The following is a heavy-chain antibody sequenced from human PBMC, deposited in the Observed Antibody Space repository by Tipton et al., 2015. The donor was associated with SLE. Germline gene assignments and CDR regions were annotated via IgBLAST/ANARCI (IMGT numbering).Heavy chain of an antibody. Sequence: SLRLSCAASGFNFRDYCMTWIRQAPGKGLEWVSYISRGGNSIYYADSVKGRFTISRDNAKNSLYLQMNSLRVEDTAVYYCARTSRSLYFDSWGQGTLITVSS. CDR3: ARTSRSLYFDS. CDR1: GFNFRDYC. J-gene: IGHJ4*02. V-gene: IGHV3-11*01. D-gene: IGHD6-6*01. CDR2: ISRGGNSI.